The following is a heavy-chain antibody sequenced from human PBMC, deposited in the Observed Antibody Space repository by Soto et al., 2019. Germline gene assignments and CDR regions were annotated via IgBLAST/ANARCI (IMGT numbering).Heavy chain of an antibody. CDR2: MSVRSGDP. V-gene: IGHV1-18*01. Sequence: QVQLVQSGGEVKKPGASVRVSCQASGYPFNKFAIHWVRQAPGHGLEWLGSMSVRSGDPNCAPTVRDRITMAADTSNNTAYMELRSLRSDDTSVYYSAREGVHGAVTHHYGLDVWGPGTTVTV. CDR3: AREGVHGAVTHHYGLDV. CDR1: GYPFNKFA. J-gene: IGHJ6*02. D-gene: IGHD2-8*01.